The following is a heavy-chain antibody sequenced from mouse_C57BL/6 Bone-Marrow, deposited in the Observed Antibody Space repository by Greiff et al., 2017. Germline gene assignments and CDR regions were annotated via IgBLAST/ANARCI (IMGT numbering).Heavy chain of an antibody. V-gene: IGHV1-39*01. D-gene: IGHD2-2*01. J-gene: IGHJ4*01. CDR2: INPNYGTT. Sequence: VHVKQSGPELVKPGASVKISCKASGYSFTDYNMNWVKQSNGKSLEWIGVINPNYGTTSYNQKFKGKATLTVDQSSSTAYMQLNSLTSDDSAVYYCARMRLRRYYDAMDYWGQGTSVTVSS. CDR3: ARMRLRRYYDAMDY. CDR1: GYSFTDYN.